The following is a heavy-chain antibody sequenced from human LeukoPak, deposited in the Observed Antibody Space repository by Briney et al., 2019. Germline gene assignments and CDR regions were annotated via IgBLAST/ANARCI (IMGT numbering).Heavy chain of an antibody. CDR3: ARSATGGYFDS. CDR1: EFTFNNYW. CDR2: INGDGSST. J-gene: IGHJ4*02. Sequence: GGSLGLSCAASEFTFNNYWMHWARQAPGKGLVWVSRINGDGSSTTYADSVKGRFTISRDNAKNTLYLQMNSLRAEDTALYYCARSATGGYFDSWGQGTLVTVSS. V-gene: IGHV3-74*01. D-gene: IGHD3-22*01.